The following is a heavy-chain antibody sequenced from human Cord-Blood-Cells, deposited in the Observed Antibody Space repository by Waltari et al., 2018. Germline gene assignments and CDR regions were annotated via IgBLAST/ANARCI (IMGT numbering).Heavy chain of an antibody. Sequence: QLQLQESGPGLVKPSETLSLTCTVSGGSISSSSYYWGWIRQPPGKGLEWIGSIYYSGGTYYNPSLKSRVTISVDTSKNQFSLKLSSVTAADTAVYYCARSIGVVINWFDPWGQGTLVTVSS. D-gene: IGHD3-3*01. V-gene: IGHV4-39*01. CDR3: ARSIGVVINWFDP. CDR1: GGSISSSSYY. J-gene: IGHJ5*02. CDR2: IYYSGGT.